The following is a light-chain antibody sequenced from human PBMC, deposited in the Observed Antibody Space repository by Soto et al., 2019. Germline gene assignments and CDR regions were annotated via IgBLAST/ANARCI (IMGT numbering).Light chain of an antibody. CDR1: SNDVGNGYDS. CDR2: EVI. Sequence: QSVLTQPASVSGSPGQSITISCTGTSNDVGNGYDSVSWYQHHPGKAPKLMIYEVINRPSGISNRFSGSKSGNTASLTISGLQAEDEADYYCSSYTTSSPLEVFGGGTKLTVL. V-gene: IGLV2-14*01. CDR3: SSYTTSSPLEV. J-gene: IGLJ3*02.